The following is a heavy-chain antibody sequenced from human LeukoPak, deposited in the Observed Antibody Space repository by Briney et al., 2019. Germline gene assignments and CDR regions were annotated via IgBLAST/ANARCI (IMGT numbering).Heavy chain of an antibody. CDR1: GASISSDDW. CDR2: IYHSGTT. V-gene: IGHV4-4*02. CDR3: ARHSRGYDSEFGY. D-gene: IGHD5-12*01. Sequence: SGTLSLTCAVSGASISSDDWWNWVRQPPGKGLEWIGEIYHSGTTNYNPSLKSRVTISVDKSKNHFSLKLTSVTAADTAVYYCARHSRGYDSEFGYWGQGTLVTVSS. J-gene: IGHJ4*02.